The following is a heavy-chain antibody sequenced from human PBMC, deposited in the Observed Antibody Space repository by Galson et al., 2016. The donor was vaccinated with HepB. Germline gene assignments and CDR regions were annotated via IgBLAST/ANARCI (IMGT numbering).Heavy chain of an antibody. CDR1: GFSVSSNY. CDR2: IYSGGST. CDR3: AREAIAAAGTHDAFDI. J-gene: IGHJ3*02. Sequence: LRLSCAASGFSVSSNYIIWVRQAPGKGLEWVSAIYSGGSTYYADAVKGHFTVSRDNPKNTVYLQMNSLRAEDTAVYYCAREAIAAAGTHDAFDIWGQGTMVTVCS. D-gene: IGHD6-13*01. V-gene: IGHV3-53*01.